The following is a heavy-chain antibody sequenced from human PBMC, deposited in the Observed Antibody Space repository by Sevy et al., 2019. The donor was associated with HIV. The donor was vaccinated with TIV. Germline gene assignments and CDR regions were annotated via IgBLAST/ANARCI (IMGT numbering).Heavy chain of an antibody. Sequence: GGSLRLSCAASGFNFNNYGMHWVRQAPGKGLEWVAAISYEGSIKDYADSVKGRFTISRDNFKNTLYLELNSLRTEDTAVYYCAKRRAFVMLLAIQNTFDLWGQGTMVTVSS. V-gene: IGHV3-30*18. D-gene: IGHD3-16*01. CDR3: AKRRAFVMLLAIQNTFDL. CDR1: GFNFNNYG. CDR2: ISYEGSIK. J-gene: IGHJ3*01.